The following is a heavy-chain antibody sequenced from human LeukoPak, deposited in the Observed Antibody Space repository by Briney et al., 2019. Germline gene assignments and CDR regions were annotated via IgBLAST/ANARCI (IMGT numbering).Heavy chain of an antibody. J-gene: IGHJ4*02. Sequence: PGGSLRLSCAASGFAFSSYAMSWVRQAPGKGLEWVSAISGSGTSTYHADSVKGRFTISRDNSKNTLYLQMNSLRAEDTAVYYCAKDTYSTSPYYFDYWGQGTLVTVSS. CDR1: GFAFSSYA. V-gene: IGHV3-23*01. D-gene: IGHD1-26*01. CDR2: ISGSGTST. CDR3: AKDTYSTSPYYFDY.